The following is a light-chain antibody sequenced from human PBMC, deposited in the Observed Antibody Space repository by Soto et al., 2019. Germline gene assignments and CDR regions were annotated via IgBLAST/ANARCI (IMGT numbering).Light chain of an antibody. CDR2: EVN. V-gene: IGLV2-8*01. Sequence: QSVLTQPPSASGSPGQSVTISCTGTSSDVGGYNYVSWYQQYPGKAPKLMIYEVNKRPSGVPDRFSGSKSGNTASLTVSGLHAEDEADYYCTSYAGSNNLGVFGGGTKLTVL. CDR1: SSDVGGYNY. J-gene: IGLJ3*02. CDR3: TSYAGSNNLGV.